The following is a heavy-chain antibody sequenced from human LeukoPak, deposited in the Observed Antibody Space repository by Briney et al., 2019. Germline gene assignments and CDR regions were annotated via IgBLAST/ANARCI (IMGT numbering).Heavy chain of an antibody. CDR2: IYSGGST. Sequence: EGSLRLSCAASGFTVSSNYMSWVRQAPGKGLEWVSVIYSGGSTYYADSVKGRFTISRDNSKNTLYLQMNSLRAEDTAVYYCAKSGTSRGKYFQHWGQGTLVTVSS. J-gene: IGHJ1*01. D-gene: IGHD3-10*01. CDR1: GFTVSSNY. CDR3: AKSGTSRGKYFQH. V-gene: IGHV3-53*01.